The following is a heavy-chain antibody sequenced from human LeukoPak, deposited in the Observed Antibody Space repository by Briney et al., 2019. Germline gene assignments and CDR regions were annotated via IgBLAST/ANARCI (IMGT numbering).Heavy chain of an antibody. D-gene: IGHD4-23*01. Sequence: WSLRLSCAASGFSFSSFSMNWVRQAPGKGLEWVSSISSSTTFIDYADSVKGRFTISRDNAKDSLYLQMNSLRAEDTAVYYCARGEPGFGGLPTVLDNWGQGALVTVSS. CDR1: GFSFSSFS. CDR3: ARGEPGFGGLPTVLDN. CDR2: ISSSTTFI. J-gene: IGHJ4*02. V-gene: IGHV3-21*01.